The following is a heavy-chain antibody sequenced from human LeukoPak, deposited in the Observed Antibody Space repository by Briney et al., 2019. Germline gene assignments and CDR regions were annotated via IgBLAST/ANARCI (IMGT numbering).Heavy chain of an antibody. Sequence: SETLSLTCAVYGGSFSGYYRSWIRQPPGKGLEWIGEINHSGSTNYNPSLKSRDTISVDTSKNQFSLKLSSVTAADTAVYYCASPGSGRHAFDFWGQGTMVTVSS. CDR2: INHSGST. D-gene: IGHD3-10*01. V-gene: IGHV4-34*01. CDR3: ASPGSGRHAFDF. J-gene: IGHJ3*01. CDR1: GGSFSGYY.